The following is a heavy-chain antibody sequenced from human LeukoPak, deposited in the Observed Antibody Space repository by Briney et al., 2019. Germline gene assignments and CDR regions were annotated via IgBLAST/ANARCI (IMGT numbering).Heavy chain of an antibody. CDR3: AKDSVGGQNWFDP. V-gene: IGHV1-2*02. J-gene: IGHJ5*02. CDR2: INPNSGGT. CDR1: GYTFTGYY. Sequence: ASVKVSCKASGYTFTGYYMHWVRQAPGQGLEWMGWINPNSGGTNYAQKFQGRVTMTRDTSISTAYMELSRLRPEDTAVYYCAKDSVGGQNWFDPWGQGTLVTVSS. D-gene: IGHD2-15*01.